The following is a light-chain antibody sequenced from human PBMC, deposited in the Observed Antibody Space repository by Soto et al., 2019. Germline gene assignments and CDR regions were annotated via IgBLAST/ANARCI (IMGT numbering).Light chain of an antibody. CDR2: AVS. CDR1: QSLSNTY. Sequence: EIVLTQSPGTLSLSPGEGATLSCRASQSLSNTYLAWYQQKPGQAPRLLIYAVSSRATGIPDRFSGSGSGTDFTLTISRLEPEDFAVYFCQQYNNWPPDTFGQGTKLEIK. V-gene: IGKV3-20*01. J-gene: IGKJ2*01. CDR3: QQYNNWPPDT.